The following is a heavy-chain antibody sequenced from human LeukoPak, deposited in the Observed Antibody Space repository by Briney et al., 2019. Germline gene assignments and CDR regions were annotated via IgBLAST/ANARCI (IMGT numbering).Heavy chain of an antibody. Sequence: SETLSLTGTVSGGSISSYYWSLIRQSPEKGLEWIGYIYYTGNTNYNPSLKSRVTILVDASKNQFSLNLSSVTAADTAVYYCAGSPNPYYFDFWGQGSLVTVSS. CDR1: GGSISSYY. D-gene: IGHD6-19*01. CDR3: AGSPNPYYFDF. J-gene: IGHJ4*02. CDR2: IYYTGNT. V-gene: IGHV4-59*01.